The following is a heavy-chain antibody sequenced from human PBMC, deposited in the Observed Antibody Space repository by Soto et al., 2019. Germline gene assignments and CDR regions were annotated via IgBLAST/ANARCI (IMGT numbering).Heavy chain of an antibody. Sequence: KGLEWVSSISSSSSYIYYADSVKGRFTISRDNAKNSLYLQMNSLRAEDTAVYYCVFFFQSEDGIRDVRSVSAFLLHRSSDL. J-gene: IGHJ2*01. CDR2: ISSSSSYI. CDR3: VFFFQSEDGIRDVRSVSAFLLHRSSDL. D-gene: IGHD3-10*02. V-gene: IGHV3-21*01.